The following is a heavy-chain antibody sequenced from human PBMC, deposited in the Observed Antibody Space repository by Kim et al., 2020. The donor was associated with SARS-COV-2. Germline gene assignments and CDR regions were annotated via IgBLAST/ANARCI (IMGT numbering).Heavy chain of an antibody. Sequence: GGSLRLSCAASGFTFSSYWMHWVRQAPGKGLVWVSRINSDGSTTSYADSVKGRFTISRDNAKHTLYLQMNSLRAEDTAVYYCARDRNFCTSTSCWGWFDPWGQGTLVTVSS. CDR2: INSDGSTT. J-gene: IGHJ5*02. V-gene: IGHV3-74*01. D-gene: IGHD2-2*01. CDR3: ARDRNFCTSTSCWGWFDP. CDR1: GFTFSSYW.